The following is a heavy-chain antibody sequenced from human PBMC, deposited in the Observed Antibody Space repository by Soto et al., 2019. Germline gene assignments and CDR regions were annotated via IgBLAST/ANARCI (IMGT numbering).Heavy chain of an antibody. CDR2: IRSKAYGGTT. D-gene: IGHD6-13*01. J-gene: IGHJ4*02. Sequence: GGSLRLSCTASGFTFGDYAMSWFRQAPGKGLEWVGFIRSKAYGGTTEYAASVKGRFTISRDDSKSIAYLQMNSLKTEDTAVYYCTRDVAAAGIPFDYWGQGTLVTVSS. CDR3: TRDVAAAGIPFDY. CDR1: GFTFGDYA. V-gene: IGHV3-49*03.